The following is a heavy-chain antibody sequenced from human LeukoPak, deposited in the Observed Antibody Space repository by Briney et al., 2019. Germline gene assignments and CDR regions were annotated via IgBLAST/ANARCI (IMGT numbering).Heavy chain of an antibody. J-gene: IGHJ4*02. CDR1: GFTFSNYW. V-gene: IGHV3-7*01. CDR2: IKQDGSEK. D-gene: IGHD2-21*02. CDR3: ARLTCGGDCYSSSIDY. Sequence: GGSLRLSCAASGFTFSNYWMSWVRQAPGKGLEWVANIKQDGSEKYYVDSVKGRLTISRDNAKNSLYLEMNSLRAEDTAIYYCARLTCGGDCYSSSIDYWGQGTLVTVSS.